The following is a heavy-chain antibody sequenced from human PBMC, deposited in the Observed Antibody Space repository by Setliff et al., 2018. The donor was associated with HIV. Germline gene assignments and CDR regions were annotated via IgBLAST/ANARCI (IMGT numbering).Heavy chain of an antibody. CDR3: AKDEFSPLRSDS. CDR2: ISRTGGST. D-gene: IGHD3-10*01. Sequence: GRSLRLSCAASGFTFSNFAMAWVRQAPGKGLEWVSGISRTGGSTYYAHSVRGRFTISRDNSNNTLYLQMNSLRADDTATYYCAKDEFSPLRSDSWGLGILVTVSS. J-gene: IGHJ4*02. V-gene: IGHV3-23*01. CDR1: GFTFSNFA.